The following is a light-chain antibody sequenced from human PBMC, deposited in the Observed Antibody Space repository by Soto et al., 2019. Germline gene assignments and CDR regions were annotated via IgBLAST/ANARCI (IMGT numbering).Light chain of an antibody. J-gene: IGKJ1*01. Sequence: EILLTQSPGTLSLSPGERSTLSCRAIQSVSSKLVWYQQKPGQAPRFLIYGASTRATGIPARFSGSGSGTEFTLTISSLQSEDFAVYYCQQYGSSPRTFGQGTKVDIK. CDR2: GAS. CDR1: QSVSSK. V-gene: IGKV3-15*01. CDR3: QQYGSSPRT.